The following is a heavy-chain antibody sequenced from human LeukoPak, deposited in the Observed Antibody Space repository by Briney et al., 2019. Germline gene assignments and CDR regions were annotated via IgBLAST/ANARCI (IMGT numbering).Heavy chain of an antibody. D-gene: IGHD6-13*01. J-gene: IGHJ4*02. Sequence: GGSLRRSCAASGFTFSSYSMNWVREAPGKGLEWVSSISSSSSYIYYADSVKGRFTISRDNAKNSLYLQMNSLRAEDTAVYYCARVGSDRSSGVGGDYWGQGTLVTVSS. V-gene: IGHV3-21*01. CDR3: ARVGSDRSSGVGGDY. CDR2: ISSSSSYI. CDR1: GFTFSSYS.